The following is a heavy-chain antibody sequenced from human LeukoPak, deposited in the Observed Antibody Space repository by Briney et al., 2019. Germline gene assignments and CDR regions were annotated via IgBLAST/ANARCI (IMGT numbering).Heavy chain of an antibody. J-gene: IGHJ5*02. Sequence: ASVKVSCKASGYTFTGYYMHWIRQAPGHGLEWMAWINPNSGGTNSAQKFQGRVTMTRDTSISTAYMELSSLTFDDTAVYYCASAAKSNWFDPWGQGTLVTVSS. CDR3: ASAAKSNWFDP. CDR2: INPNSGGT. CDR1: GYTFTGYY. V-gene: IGHV1-2*02.